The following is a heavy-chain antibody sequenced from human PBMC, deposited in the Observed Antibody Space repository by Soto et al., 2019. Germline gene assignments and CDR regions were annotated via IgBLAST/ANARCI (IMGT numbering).Heavy chain of an antibody. V-gene: IGHV1-3*01. CDR2: INAANGET. CDR3: VRRDVPATSIAWFAP. Sequence: ASVKVSCKASGYTFTSYGIHWVRQAPGQRLEWMGWINAANGETKYSPKFQGRVTITKDKSESTAYMEQSSRRSEDTAVYYCVRRDVPATSIAWFAPWGQGTLVTSPQ. CDR1: GYTFTSYG. D-gene: IGHD6-13*01. J-gene: IGHJ5*02.